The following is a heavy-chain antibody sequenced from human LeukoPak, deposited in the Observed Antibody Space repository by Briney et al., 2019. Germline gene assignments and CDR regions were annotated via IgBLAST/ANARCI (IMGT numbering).Heavy chain of an antibody. D-gene: IGHD4-17*01. CDR3: ARHEKRMTTVTIFDY. Sequence: SETLSLTCTVSGGSISSSSYYWGWIRQPPGKGLEWIGSIYYSGSTYYNPSLKSRVTISVDTSKNQFSLKLSSVTAADTAVYYCARHEKRMTTVTIFDYWGQGTLVTVSS. CDR2: IYYSGST. J-gene: IGHJ4*02. CDR1: GGSISSSSYY. V-gene: IGHV4-39*07.